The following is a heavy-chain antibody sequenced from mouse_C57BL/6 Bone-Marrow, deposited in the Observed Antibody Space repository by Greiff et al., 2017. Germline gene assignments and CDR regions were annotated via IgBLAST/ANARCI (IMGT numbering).Heavy chain of an antibody. CDR1: GYTFTSYG. J-gene: IGHJ2*01. CDR3: ARSGCGSRNHY. D-gene: IGHD1-1*01. CDR2: IYPRSGNT. Sequence: VQLQQSGAELARPGASVKLSCKASGYTFTSYGISWVKQRPGQGLEWIGEIYPRSGNTYYNEKFKGKATLTADKSSSTAYMELRRLTSEDSAVYFCARSGCGSRNHYWGQGTTLTVSS. V-gene: IGHV1-81*01.